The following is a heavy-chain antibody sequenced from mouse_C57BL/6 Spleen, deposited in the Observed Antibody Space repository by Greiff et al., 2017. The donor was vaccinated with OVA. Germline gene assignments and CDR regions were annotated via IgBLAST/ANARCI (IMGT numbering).Heavy chain of an antibody. J-gene: IGHJ4*01. CDR1: GYTFTSYW. V-gene: IGHV1-53*01. D-gene: IGHD2-5*01. Sequence: VQLQQPGTELVKPGASVKLSCKASGYTFTSYWMHWVKQRPGQGLEWIGNINPSNGGNNYNEKFKSKATLTVANYSRTDYMQLSSLTSEDSAVYYCARVSNYGYYAMDYWGQGTSVTVSS. CDR3: ARVSNYGYYAMDY. CDR2: INPSNGGN.